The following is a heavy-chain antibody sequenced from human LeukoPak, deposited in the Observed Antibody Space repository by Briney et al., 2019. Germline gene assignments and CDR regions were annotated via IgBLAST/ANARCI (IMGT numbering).Heavy chain of an antibody. CDR2: INPNSGGT. CDR1: AYTFTGYY. V-gene: IGHV1-2*02. Sequence: ASVTVSFTASAYTFTGYYMHWVRQAPGQGLEWMGWINPNSGGTNCAQKFQGRVTMTRDTSINTAYMELSSLRFDDTAVYYCAREGGPTGGAQDYWGQGTLVTVSS. J-gene: IGHJ4*02. CDR3: AREGGPTGGAQDY. D-gene: IGHD1-1*01.